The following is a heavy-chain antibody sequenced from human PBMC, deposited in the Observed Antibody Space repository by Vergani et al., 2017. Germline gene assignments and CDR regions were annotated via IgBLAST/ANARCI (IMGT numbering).Heavy chain of an antibody. J-gene: IGHJ6*02. CDR1: GYTLTELS. Sequence: QVQLVQSGAEVKKPGASVKVSCKVSGYTLTELSMHWVRQAPGKGLEWMGGFVPEDGDTIYAQKFQGRVTMTEDTSTDTAYMELSSLRSEDTAVYYCARAPEPETGSTYYYYYGMDVWGQGTTVTVSS. CDR2: FVPEDGDT. D-gene: IGHD3-10*01. CDR3: ARAPEPETGSTYYYYYGMDV. V-gene: IGHV1-24*01.